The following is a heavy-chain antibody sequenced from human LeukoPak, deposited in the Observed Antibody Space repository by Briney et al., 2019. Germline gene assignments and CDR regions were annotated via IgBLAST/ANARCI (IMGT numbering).Heavy chain of an antibody. CDR1: GFTFSSHA. Sequence: GGSLRLSCAASGFTFSSHAMSWVRQAPGKGLEWVSAITSGSGSNVYYTDSLKGRFTISRDNSKNTLYLHMNSLRAEDTAVYYCARHGSWSFDYWGQETLLTVSA. J-gene: IGHJ4*02. D-gene: IGHD6-13*01. V-gene: IGHV3-23*01. CDR3: ARHGSWSFDY. CDR2: ITSGSGSNV.